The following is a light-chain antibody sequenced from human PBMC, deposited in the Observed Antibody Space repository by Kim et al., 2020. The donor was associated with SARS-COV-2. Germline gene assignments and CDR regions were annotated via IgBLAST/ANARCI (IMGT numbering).Light chain of an antibody. V-gene: IGKV3-11*01. CDR2: DAS. CDR3: RQHNNWPYT. J-gene: IGKJ2*01. Sequence: SLSPGERATLSCRASQSVSSSFAEYQQKHGQAPRRLIYDASNRTTGSPPNFSGSSSGADFSLTNSSLEPEEFAVEYYRQHNNWPYTFGQGTKLEI. CDR1: QSVSSS.